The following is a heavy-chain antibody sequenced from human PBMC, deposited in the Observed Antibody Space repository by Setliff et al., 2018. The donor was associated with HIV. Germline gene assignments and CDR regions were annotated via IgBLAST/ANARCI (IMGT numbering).Heavy chain of an antibody. CDR1: GFAFSTFG. CDR2: IWYDGSNK. D-gene: IGHD3-9*01. J-gene: IGHJ3*01. V-gene: IGHV3-33*06. CDR3: AKDESTDWRTFDF. Sequence: GESLKISCAASGFAFSTFGMHWVRQAPGKGLEWVAVIWYDGSNKYYADSVKGRFTISRDNSKNTLYLQMNSLRAEDTAIYYCAKDESTDWRTFDFWGQGTMVT.